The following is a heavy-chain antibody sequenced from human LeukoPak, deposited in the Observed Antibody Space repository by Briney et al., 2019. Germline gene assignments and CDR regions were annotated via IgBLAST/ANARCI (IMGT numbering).Heavy chain of an antibody. CDR1: GGSFSGYY. D-gene: IGHD6-13*01. J-gene: IGHJ4*02. Sequence: SETLSLTCAVYGGSFSGYYWSWIRQPPGKGLEWIGEINHSGSTNYNPSLKSRVTISVDTSKNHFSLKLSSVTAADTAVYYCARGLIAAAGTGEDYWGQGTLVTVSS. CDR3: ARGLIAAAGTGEDY. V-gene: IGHV4-34*01. CDR2: INHSGST.